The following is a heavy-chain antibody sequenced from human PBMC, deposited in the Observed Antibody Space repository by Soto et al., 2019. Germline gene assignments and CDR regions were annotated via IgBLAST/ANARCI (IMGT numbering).Heavy chain of an antibody. V-gene: IGHV3-30*18. CDR2: ISNDGEYI. Sequence: PGGSLRLSCAASGFTFNTSGMHWVRQAPGKGLEWVAVISNDGEYIYYGDSVKGRFTISRDNSQNTLHLQMNSLRPEDTAIYYCAKDPRPDYYDPEGYFQHWGLGTLVTVSS. J-gene: IGHJ1*01. CDR3: AKDPRPDYYDPEGYFQH. D-gene: IGHD3-22*01. CDR1: GFTFNTSG.